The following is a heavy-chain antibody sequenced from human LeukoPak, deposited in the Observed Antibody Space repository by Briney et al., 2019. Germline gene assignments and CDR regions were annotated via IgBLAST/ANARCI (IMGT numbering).Heavy chain of an antibody. CDR3: VKGPRSHYESGLFDI. Sequence: GGSLRLSCSASGFTFSSYAMHWVRQAPGKGLEYFSAISSNGGSTYYADSVKGRFTISRDNSKNTLYLQMSSLRAEDTAVYLCVKGPRSHYESGLFDIWGQGTMVTVSS. J-gene: IGHJ3*02. CDR2: ISSNGGST. V-gene: IGHV3-64D*09. CDR1: GFTFSSYA. D-gene: IGHD3-16*01.